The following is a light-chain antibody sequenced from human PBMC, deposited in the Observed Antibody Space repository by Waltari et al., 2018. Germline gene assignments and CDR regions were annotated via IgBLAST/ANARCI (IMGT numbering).Light chain of an antibody. CDR1: QSVGTY. Sequence: EVVLTQSPATLSLSTGETATLSCRARQSVGTYLAWYQQKPGQAPRLLIYDASNRATGIPDRFRGSGSGTDFTLTISSLEAEDFAVYYCQQRSNWTPHTFGQGARLEIK. J-gene: IGKJ2*01. CDR2: DAS. V-gene: IGKV3-11*01. CDR3: QQRSNWTPHT.